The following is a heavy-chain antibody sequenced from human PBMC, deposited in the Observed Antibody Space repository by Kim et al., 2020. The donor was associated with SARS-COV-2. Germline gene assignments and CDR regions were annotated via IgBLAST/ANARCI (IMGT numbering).Heavy chain of an antibody. CDR2: ISYDGSVK. Sequence: GGSLRLSCLASGFTFNSFAVHWVRQAPGKGLEWVALISYDGSVKYYAGSVEGRFTISRDNSKNTLYLQMDSLRAEDTAVYYCAIDREASIVLPFDHWCQG. CDR3: AIDREASIVLPFDH. CDR1: GFTFNSFA. J-gene: IGHJ4*02. V-gene: IGHV3-30*04. D-gene: IGHD2-15*01.